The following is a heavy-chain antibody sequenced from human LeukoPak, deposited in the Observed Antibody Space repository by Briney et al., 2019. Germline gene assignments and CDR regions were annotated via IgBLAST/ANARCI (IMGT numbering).Heavy chain of an antibody. CDR1: GGSFSGYY. CDR2: INHSGST. D-gene: IGHD6-13*01. J-gene: IGHJ6*02. Sequence: PSETLSLTCAVYGGSFSGYYWGWIRQPPGKGLEWIGEINHSGSTNYNPSLKSRVTISVDTSKNQFSLKLSSVTAADTAVYYCARGWYAQVDYGMDVWGQGTTVTVSS. V-gene: IGHV4-34*01. CDR3: ARGWYAQVDYGMDV.